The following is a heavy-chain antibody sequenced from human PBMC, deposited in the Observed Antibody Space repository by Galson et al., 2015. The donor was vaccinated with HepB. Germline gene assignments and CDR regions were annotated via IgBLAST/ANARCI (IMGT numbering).Heavy chain of an antibody. J-gene: IGHJ4*02. CDR1: GCTFSSYT. CDR3: ARDARLSGGYVNDY. D-gene: IGHD1-26*01. CDR2: IIPILGIA. V-gene: IGHV1-69*04. Sequence: SVKVSCKASGCTFSSYTISWVRQAPGQGLEWMGRIIPILGIANYAQKLQGRVTITADKSTSTAYMELSSLRSEDTAVYYCARDARLSGGYVNDYWGQGTLVTVSS.